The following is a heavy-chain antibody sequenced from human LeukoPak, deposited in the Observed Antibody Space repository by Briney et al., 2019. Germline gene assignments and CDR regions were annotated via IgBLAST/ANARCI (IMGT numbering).Heavy chain of an antibody. D-gene: IGHD3-22*01. J-gene: IGHJ4*02. CDR3: ATDGDSSGWGECYFDY. Sequence: ASVKVSCKVSGYSFIELSMHWVRQAPGKGLEWLGGFDPEDGETIYAQKFQGRVTMTEDTSTDTAYMELSSLRSEDTAVYYCATDGDSSGWGECYFDYWGQGTLVTVSS. V-gene: IGHV1-24*01. CDR2: FDPEDGET. CDR1: GYSFIELS.